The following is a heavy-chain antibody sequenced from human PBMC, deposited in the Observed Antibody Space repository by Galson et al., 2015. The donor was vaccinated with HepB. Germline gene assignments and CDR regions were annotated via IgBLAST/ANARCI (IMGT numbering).Heavy chain of an antibody. J-gene: IGHJ6*02. CDR1: GFTFNRSS. V-gene: IGHV3-21*06. CDR3: ARDLQLNYDYYGMDV. D-gene: IGHD1-1*01. CDR2: ISATSRYI. Sequence: SLRLSCATSGFTFNRSSMNWVRQSPGKGLEWVASISATSRYIYYADSVRGRFTISGDNAKNSVYLQMNNVRAEDTAVYYCARDLQLNYDYYGMDVWGQGTTVIVSS.